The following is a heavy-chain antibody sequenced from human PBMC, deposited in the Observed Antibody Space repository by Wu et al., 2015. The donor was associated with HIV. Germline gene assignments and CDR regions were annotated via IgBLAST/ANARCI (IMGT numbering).Heavy chain of an antibody. CDR3: ARSVLRVSYYNHDAFDI. Sequence: QVQLVQSGAEVKKPGSSVKVSCKASGGTFSSYAISWVRQAPGQGLEWMGGIIPIFGTANYAQKFQGRVTITTDESTSTAYMELSSLRSEDTAVYYCARSVLRVSYYNHDAFDIWGQGTMVTVSS. V-gene: IGHV1-69*05. CDR2: IIPIFGTA. D-gene: IGHD3-10*01. CDR1: GGTFSSYA. J-gene: IGHJ3*02.